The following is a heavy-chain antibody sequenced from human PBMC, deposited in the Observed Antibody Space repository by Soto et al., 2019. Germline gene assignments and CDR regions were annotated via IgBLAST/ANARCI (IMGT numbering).Heavy chain of an antibody. Sequence: ASVKVSCKASGYSFTTYYVHWVRQAPGQGLEWMGIINPSFGTTSNAQNFQGRVTVTSVTSTSTVYLELSSLRSEDTALYYCAREIFGNSGRPFDIWGQ. CDR3: AREIFGNSGRPFDI. CDR1: GYSFTTYY. CDR2: INPSFGTT. J-gene: IGHJ3*02. V-gene: IGHV1-46*01. D-gene: IGHD2-15*01.